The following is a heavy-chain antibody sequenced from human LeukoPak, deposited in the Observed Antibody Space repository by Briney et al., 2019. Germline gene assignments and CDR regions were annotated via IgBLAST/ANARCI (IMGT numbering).Heavy chain of an antibody. CDR1: GGSFSGYY. Sequence: PSETLSLTCAVYGGSFSGYYWSWLRQPPGKGLEWIGEINHSGSTNYNPSLKSRVTISVDTSKNQFSLKLSSVTAADTAVYYCARVVKGYDYIWGSFTYFDYWGQGTLVTVSS. CDR3: ARVVKGYDYIWGSFTYFDY. D-gene: IGHD3-16*01. J-gene: IGHJ4*02. CDR2: INHSGST. V-gene: IGHV4-34*01.